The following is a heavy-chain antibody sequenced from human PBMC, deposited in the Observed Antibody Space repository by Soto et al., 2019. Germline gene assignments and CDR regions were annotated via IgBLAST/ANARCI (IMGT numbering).Heavy chain of an antibody. CDR3: AKDPQDIVVVVAVPNWFDP. J-gene: IGHJ5*02. D-gene: IGHD2-15*01. CDR1: GFTFSSYA. Sequence: GGSLRLSCAASGFTFSSYAMSWVRQAPGKGLEWVSASSGSGGSTYYADSVKGRFTISRDNSKNTLYLQMNSLRAEDTAVYYCAKDPQDIVVVVAVPNWFDPWGQGTLVTVSS. CDR2: SSGSGGST. V-gene: IGHV3-23*01.